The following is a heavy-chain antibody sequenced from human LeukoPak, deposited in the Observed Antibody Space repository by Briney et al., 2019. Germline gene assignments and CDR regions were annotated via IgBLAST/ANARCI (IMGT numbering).Heavy chain of an antibody. J-gene: IGHJ5*02. Sequence: SETLSLTXTVSGGSISSSSYYWGWIRQPPGKGLEWIGSIYYSGSTYYNPSLKSRVTISVDTSKNQFSLKLSSVTAADTAVYYCARFYDSSGYYLSWFDPWGQGTLVTVSS. D-gene: IGHD3-22*01. V-gene: IGHV4-39*07. CDR2: IYYSGST. CDR1: GGSISSSSYY. CDR3: ARFYDSSGYYLSWFDP.